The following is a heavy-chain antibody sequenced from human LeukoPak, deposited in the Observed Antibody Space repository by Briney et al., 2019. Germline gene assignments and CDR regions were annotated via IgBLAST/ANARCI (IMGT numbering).Heavy chain of an antibody. CDR3: AKVGKFGKSFDY. CDR1: GLTFSSYA. V-gene: IGHV3-23*01. D-gene: IGHD3-16*01. Sequence: GGSLRLSCVASGLTFSSYAMNWVRQAPGKGLEWVSAMSGSGGSTYYADSVKGRFTISRDNSKNTLYLQMNSLRAEDTAVYYCAKVGKFGKSFDYWGQGTLVTVSS. J-gene: IGHJ4*02. CDR2: MSGSGGST.